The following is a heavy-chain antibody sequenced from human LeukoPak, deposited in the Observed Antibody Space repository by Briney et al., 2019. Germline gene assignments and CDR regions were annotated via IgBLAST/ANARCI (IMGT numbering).Heavy chain of an antibody. CDR3: ASMGYYDTPPLIWDAFDI. Sequence: GGSLRLSCAASGFTFSSYGMHWVRQAPGKGLEWVAVISYDGSNKYYADSVKGRFTISRDNSKNTLYLQMNSLRAEDTAVYYCASMGYYDTPPLIWDAFDIWGQGTMVTVSS. D-gene: IGHD3-22*01. CDR2: ISYDGSNK. J-gene: IGHJ3*02. CDR1: GFTFSSYG. V-gene: IGHV3-30*03.